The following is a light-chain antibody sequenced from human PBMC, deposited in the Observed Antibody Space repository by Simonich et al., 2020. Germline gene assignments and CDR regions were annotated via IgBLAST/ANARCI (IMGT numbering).Light chain of an antibody. CDR3: QQYYSTPRT. J-gene: IGKJ1*01. CDR1: QSVLYSSNNKNY. V-gene: IGKV4-1*01. Sequence: DIVRTQSPDSLAVSLGERATINCKSSQSVLYSSNNKNYLAGYQQKPGQPPKLLIYWASTRESGVPDRFSGSGSGPDFTLTISSLQAEDVAVYYCQQYYSTPRTFGQGTKVEIK. CDR2: WAS.